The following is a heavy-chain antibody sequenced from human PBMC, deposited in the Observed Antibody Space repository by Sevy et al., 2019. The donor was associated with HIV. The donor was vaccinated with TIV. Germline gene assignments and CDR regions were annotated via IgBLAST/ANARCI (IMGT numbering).Heavy chain of an antibody. CDR3: ARYCTRTSPHNWFDP. D-gene: IGHD2-2*01. CDR2: IHYSGIT. J-gene: IGHJ5*02. Sequence: SETLSLTCSVSGGSISSGDYYWTWMRQSPGKGLEWIGYIHYSGITYYNPSLKSRVIISIDTVKNQFSLKLSSVTAADTAVYYCARYCTRTSPHNWFDPWGQGTLVTVSS. CDR1: GGSISSGDYY. V-gene: IGHV4-30-4*01.